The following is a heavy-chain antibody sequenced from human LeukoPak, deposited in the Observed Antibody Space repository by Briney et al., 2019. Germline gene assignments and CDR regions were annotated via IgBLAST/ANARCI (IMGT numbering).Heavy chain of an antibody. CDR3: ARDMPRTVLGSVGFDP. D-gene: IGHD3-10*01. CDR1: GFTFSDYY. Sequence: GGSLRLSCAASGFTFSDYYMSWIRQAPGKGLEWVSYISTSGTTIFYADSVKGRFTISRDNAKNSLYLQMNSLRGEDTAVYYCARDMPRTVLGSVGFDPWGQGTLVTVSS. CDR2: ISTSGTTI. J-gene: IGHJ5*02. V-gene: IGHV3-11*01.